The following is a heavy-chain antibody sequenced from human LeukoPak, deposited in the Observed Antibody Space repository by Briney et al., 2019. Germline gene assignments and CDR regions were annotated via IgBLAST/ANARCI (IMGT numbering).Heavy chain of an antibody. D-gene: IGHD3-10*01. CDR3: ARDPGANYGSGSYYNENRFDP. CDR2: MNPNSGNT. Sequence: GASVKVSCKASGYTFTSYDINWVRQATGQGLEWMGWMNPNSGNTGYAQKFQGRVTITRNTSISTAYMELSSLRSEDTAVYYCARDPGANYGSGSYYNENRFDPWGQGTLVTVSS. V-gene: IGHV1-8*03. CDR1: GYTFTSYD. J-gene: IGHJ5*02.